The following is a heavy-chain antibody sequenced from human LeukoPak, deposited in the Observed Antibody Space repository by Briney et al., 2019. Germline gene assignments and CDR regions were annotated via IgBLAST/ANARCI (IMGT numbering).Heavy chain of an antibody. Sequence: GASVKVSCTASGYTFTSYAMNWVRQAPGQGLEWMGWINTNTGNPTYAQGFTGRFVFSLDTSVSTAYLQISSLKAEDTAVYYCAREPSLYDFWRQPFDYWGQGTLVTVSS. CDR1: GYTFTSYA. J-gene: IGHJ4*02. CDR2: INTNTGNP. CDR3: AREPSLYDFWRQPFDY. V-gene: IGHV7-4-1*02. D-gene: IGHD3-3*01.